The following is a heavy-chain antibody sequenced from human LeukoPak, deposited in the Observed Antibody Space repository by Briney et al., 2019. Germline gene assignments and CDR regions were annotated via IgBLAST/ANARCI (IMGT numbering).Heavy chain of an antibody. CDR3: ARDWVGATHD. D-gene: IGHD1-26*01. V-gene: IGHV4-39*07. Sequence: SETLSLTCTVSGGSISSSSYYWGWIRQPPGKGLEWIGSIYYSGSTYYNPSLKSRVTISVDTSKNQFSLKLSSVTAADTAVYYCARDWVGATHDWGQGTLVTVSS. J-gene: IGHJ4*02. CDR1: GGSISSSSYY. CDR2: IYYSGST.